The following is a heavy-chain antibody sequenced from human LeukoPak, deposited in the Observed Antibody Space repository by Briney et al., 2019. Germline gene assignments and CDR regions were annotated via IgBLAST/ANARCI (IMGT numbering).Heavy chain of an antibody. CDR2: ISTSSST. Sequence: PGGSLRLSCAASGFSFSDHYMSWIRQAPGKGLEWVSYISTSSSTSYADSVEGRFTVSRDNAQSSLFLQMNSLRDEETAMYYCAWTRGRGPGGHFDSWGQGTLVTVSS. V-gene: IGHV3-11*01. CDR1: GFSFSDHY. J-gene: IGHJ4*02. D-gene: IGHD3-10*01. CDR3: AWTRGRGPGGHFDS.